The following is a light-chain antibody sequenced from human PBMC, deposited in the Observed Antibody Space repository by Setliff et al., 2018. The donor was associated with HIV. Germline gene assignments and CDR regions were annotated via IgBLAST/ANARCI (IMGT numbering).Light chain of an antibody. J-gene: IGLJ1*01. CDR2: DDS. CDR3: QVWDSSSDHHYV. V-gene: IGLV3-21*02. CDR1: RIGGKS. Sequence: SYELAQPPSVSVAPGQTARITCGGNRIGGKSVHWYHQKPGQAPMLVVYDDSDRPSGIPDRFSGSNSGNTATLTISRVEAGDEADYYCQVWDSSSDHHYVFGTGTRAPS.